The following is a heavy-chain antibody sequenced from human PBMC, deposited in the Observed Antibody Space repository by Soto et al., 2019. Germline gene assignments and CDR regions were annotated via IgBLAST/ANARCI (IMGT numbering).Heavy chain of an antibody. CDR3: ARGQRFSDWFDP. D-gene: IGHD3-3*01. Sequence: SETLSLTCSVSGGTISGYYWTWIRQPAGKGLEWIGRIYSSGNTKYNPSLQNRVTMSLDTSNNQFSLRLTSVTAADTAVYYCARGQRFSDWFDPWGQGTLVTVSS. J-gene: IGHJ5*02. V-gene: IGHV4-4*07. CDR1: GGTISGYY. CDR2: IYSSGNT.